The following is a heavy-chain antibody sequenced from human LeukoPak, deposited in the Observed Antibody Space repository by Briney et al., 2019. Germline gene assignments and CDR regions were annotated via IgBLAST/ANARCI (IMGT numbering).Heavy chain of an antibody. CDR2: IYTSGST. V-gene: IGHV4-4*07. CDR3: ARVGETAMPTHGDYYYYMDV. J-gene: IGHJ6*03. D-gene: IGHD5-18*01. Sequence: SETLSLTCAVSGGSISSYYWSWIRQPAGKGLEWMVRIYTSGSTNYNPSLESRVIMSVDNSKNQFFLMLSSVTAADTAVYYCARVGETAMPTHGDYYYYMDVWGKGTTVTVSS. CDR1: GGSISSYY.